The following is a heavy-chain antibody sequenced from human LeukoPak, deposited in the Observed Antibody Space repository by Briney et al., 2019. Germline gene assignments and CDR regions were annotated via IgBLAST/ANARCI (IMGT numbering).Heavy chain of an antibody. CDR3: AKSQLG. Sequence: PGGSLRLSCAASGFTFSSYDMHWIRQAPGKGLDWVAFIRYDESDKYYADSVKGRFTFSRDNSKNTLFLQMNNLRPEDTAVYYCAKSQLGWGQGTLVTVSS. J-gene: IGHJ4*02. CDR1: GFTFSSYD. D-gene: IGHD1-1*01. V-gene: IGHV3-30*02. CDR2: IRYDESDK.